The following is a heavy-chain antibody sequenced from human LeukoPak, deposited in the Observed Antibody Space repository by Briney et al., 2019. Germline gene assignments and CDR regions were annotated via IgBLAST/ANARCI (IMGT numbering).Heavy chain of an antibody. CDR2: IYYSGST. Sequence: SETLSLTCTVSGGSISSYYWSWIRQPPGKGLEWIGYIYYSGSTNYNPSLKSRVTISVDTSKNQSSLKLSFVTAADTAVYYCARDLGGVTDYWGQGTLVTVSS. J-gene: IGHJ4*02. CDR1: GGSISSYY. CDR3: ARDLGGVTDY. V-gene: IGHV4-59*01. D-gene: IGHD1-26*01.